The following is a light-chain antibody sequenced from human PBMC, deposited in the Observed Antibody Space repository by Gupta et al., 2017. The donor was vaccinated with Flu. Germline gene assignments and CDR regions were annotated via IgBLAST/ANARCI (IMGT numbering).Light chain of an antibody. CDR2: QDI. CDR3: QEWDRGTGA. J-gene: IGLJ2*01. CDR1: ELGDIY. V-gene: IGLV3-1*01. Sequence: SFDLTQPPSVSVSPGQTATITCSGTGNELGDIYVSWYQQKPGQSPVLGIYQDIQRPSGIPERVSGSNSGATATMSISETQAMDEYDYSCQEWDRGTGAFGGGTKLTVL.